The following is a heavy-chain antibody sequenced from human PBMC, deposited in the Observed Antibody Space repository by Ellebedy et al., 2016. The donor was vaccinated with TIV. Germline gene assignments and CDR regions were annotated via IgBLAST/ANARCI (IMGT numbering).Heavy chain of an antibody. CDR1: GYTFTSYG. Sequence: AASVKVSCKASGYTFTSYGISWVRQAPGQGLEWMGWISAYNGNTNYAQKLQGRVTMTTDTSTSTAYMELRGLSSDDTAVYYCARLQPGMGWGELHGFDIWGQGTMVTVSS. CDR3: ARLQPGMGWGELHGFDI. D-gene: IGHD3-16*01. J-gene: IGHJ3*02. V-gene: IGHV1-18*01. CDR2: ISAYNGNT.